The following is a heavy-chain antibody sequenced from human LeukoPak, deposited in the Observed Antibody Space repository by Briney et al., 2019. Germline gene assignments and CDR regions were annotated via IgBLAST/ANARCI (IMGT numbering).Heavy chain of an antibody. Sequence: ASVKVSCKASGYTFTNYCIHWVRQAPGQGLEWMGRINPNNGGPEYGQNFQGRVTMTRDTSISTVYMEVYSLTSDDTAVYYCARDLSSTANWELDFWGQGILVTVSS. D-gene: IGHD7-27*01. CDR2: INPNNGGP. J-gene: IGHJ4*02. CDR1: GYTFTNYC. CDR3: ARDLSSTANWELDF. V-gene: IGHV1-2*06.